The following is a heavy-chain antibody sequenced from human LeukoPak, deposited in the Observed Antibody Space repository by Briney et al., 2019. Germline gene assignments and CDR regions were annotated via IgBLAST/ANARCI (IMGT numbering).Heavy chain of an antibody. CDR2: IRYDGSNK. V-gene: IGHV3-30*02. CDR3: ARNDYGDYAHAEYFQH. Sequence: PGGSLRLSCAASGFTFSNYGMLWVRQAPGKGLEWVAFIRYDGSNKYYVASVKGRFTISRDNSKNTLYLQMSSLRAEDTAVYYCARNDYGDYAHAEYFQHWGQGTLVTVSS. J-gene: IGHJ1*01. CDR1: GFTFSNYG. D-gene: IGHD4-17*01.